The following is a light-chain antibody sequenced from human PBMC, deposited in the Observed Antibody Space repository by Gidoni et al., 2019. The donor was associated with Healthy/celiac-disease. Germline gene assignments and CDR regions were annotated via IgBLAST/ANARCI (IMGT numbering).Light chain of an antibody. J-gene: IGKJ1*01. CDR3: QQYNSYAPT. Sequence: IQMTQSPSTLSASVGDRFTITCRASQSISSWLAWYQQKPGKAPKLLIYDASSLESGVPSRFRGSGSGTEFTLTISSLQPDDFATYYCQQYNSYAPTFGQGTKVEIK. CDR2: DAS. V-gene: IGKV1-5*01. CDR1: QSISSW.